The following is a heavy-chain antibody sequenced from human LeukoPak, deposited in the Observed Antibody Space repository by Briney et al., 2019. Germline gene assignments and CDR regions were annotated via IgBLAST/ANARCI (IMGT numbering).Heavy chain of an antibody. V-gene: IGHV4-39*01. CDR2: VYYTGNT. Sequence: RAETLSLTCTVSGDSISSSDYYWGWIRQPPGEGLEWIGSVYYTGNTYYNPSLMIRVSISLDTSKSQFSLKLSSVTAADTALYYCARQGGYCSSSSCYTSYPFDYWGQGTLVTVSS. CDR3: ARQGGYCSSSSCYTSYPFDY. J-gene: IGHJ4*02. D-gene: IGHD2-2*02. CDR1: GDSISSSDYY.